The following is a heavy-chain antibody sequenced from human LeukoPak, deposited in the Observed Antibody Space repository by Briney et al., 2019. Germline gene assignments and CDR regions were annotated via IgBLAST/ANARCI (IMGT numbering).Heavy chain of an antibody. Sequence: GGSLRLSCAASGFAFSSFDILWVRQSPRKGLGWVARILKNGDTDYGASVEGRFTISRENAKSYVYLQMNSLRDGDTAVYYCARDRFGERTFEKWGHGTMVTVS. V-gene: IGHV3-13*01. CDR3: ARDRFGERTFEK. CDR1: GFAFSSFD. J-gene: IGHJ3*02. CDR2: ILKNGDT. D-gene: IGHD3-10*01.